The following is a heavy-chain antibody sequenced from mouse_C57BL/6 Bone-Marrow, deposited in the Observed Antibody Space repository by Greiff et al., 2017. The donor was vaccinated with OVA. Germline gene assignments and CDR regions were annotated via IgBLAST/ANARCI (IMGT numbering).Heavy chain of an antibody. Sequence: QVQLKESGAELVKPGASVKLSCKASGYTFTEYTIHWVKQRSGQGLEWIGWFYPGIGSLKYNEKFKDKAPLTADKSSSTVYMELSRLKSEDSAVYFCARHGDYYGSSSNGDFDGWGTGTTVTVSA. CDR3: ARHGDYYGSSSNGDFDG. D-gene: IGHD1-1*01. V-gene: IGHV1-62-2*01. CDR1: GYTFTEYT. J-gene: IGHJ1*03. CDR2: FYPGIGSL.